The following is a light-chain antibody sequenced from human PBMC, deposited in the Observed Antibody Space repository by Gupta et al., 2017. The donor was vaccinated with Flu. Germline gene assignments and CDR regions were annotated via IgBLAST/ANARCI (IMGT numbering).Light chain of an antibody. V-gene: IGLV6-57*01. CDR3: QSYDDITYV. CDR2: EDN. CDR1: VDNIASQY. J-gene: IGLJ1*01. Sequence: SVDNIASQYVQWYQQRPGSSPTTLIYEDNQRPSGVPDRFSGSFDRSSNTASLTISGLKPEDEADYYCQSYDDITYVFGTGTKVTVL.